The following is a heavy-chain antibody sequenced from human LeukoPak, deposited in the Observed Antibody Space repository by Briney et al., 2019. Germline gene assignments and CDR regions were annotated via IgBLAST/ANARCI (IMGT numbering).Heavy chain of an antibody. Sequence: GGSLRLSCAASGFTFSSYAMSWVRQAPGKGLEWVSAISGSGGSAYYADSVKGRFTISRDNSKNTLYLQMNSLRAEDTAVYYCAKGVDGSRYYFDYWGQGTLVTVSS. V-gene: IGHV3-23*01. CDR2: ISGSGGSA. D-gene: IGHD2-2*01. J-gene: IGHJ4*02. CDR1: GFTFSSYA. CDR3: AKGVDGSRYYFDY.